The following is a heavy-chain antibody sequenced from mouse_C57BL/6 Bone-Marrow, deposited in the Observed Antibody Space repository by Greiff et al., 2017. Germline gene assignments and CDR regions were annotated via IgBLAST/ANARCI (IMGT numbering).Heavy chain of an antibody. D-gene: IGHD1-1*01. Sequence: QVTLIESGPGILQPSQTLSLTCSFSGFSLSTFGMGVGWIRQPSGKGLVWLAHIWWDDDKYYNPALKRRLTISKDTAKNQIFLKIANVDTADTATYYCALNRPYYYGSWYAYWGQGTLVTVSA. CDR2: IWWDDDK. CDR3: ALNRPYYYGSWYAY. CDR1: GFSLSTFGMG. V-gene: IGHV8-8*01. J-gene: IGHJ3*01.